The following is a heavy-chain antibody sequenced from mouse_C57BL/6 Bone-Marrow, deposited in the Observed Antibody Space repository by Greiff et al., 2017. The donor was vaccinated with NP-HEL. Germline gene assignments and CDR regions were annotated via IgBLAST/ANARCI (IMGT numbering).Heavy chain of an antibody. CDR3: AKRYDYDGGFDY. Sequence: EVMLVESGGGLVQPGGSLKLSCAASGFTFSDYYMYWVRQTPEKRLEWVAYISNGGGSTCYPDTVKGRFTICRDNAKYTLYLQMSRLKDEDTAMYYCAKRYDYDGGFDYWGQGTTLTVSS. D-gene: IGHD2-4*01. V-gene: IGHV5-12*01. J-gene: IGHJ2*01. CDR1: GFTFSDYY. CDR2: ISNGGGST.